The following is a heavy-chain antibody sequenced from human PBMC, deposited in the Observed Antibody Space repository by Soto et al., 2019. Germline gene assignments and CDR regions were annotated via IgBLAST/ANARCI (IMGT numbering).Heavy chain of an antibody. CDR3: ARAMWIQLWLHNWFDP. CDR2: INPNSGGT. V-gene: IGHV1-2*02. CDR1: GYTFTGYY. J-gene: IGHJ5*02. Sequence: ASVKVSCKASGYTFTGYYMHWVRQAPGQGLEWMGWINPNSGGTNYAQKFQGRVTMTRDTSISTAYMELSRLISDDTAVYYGARAMWIQLWLHNWFDPWGQGTLVTVSS. D-gene: IGHD5-18*01.